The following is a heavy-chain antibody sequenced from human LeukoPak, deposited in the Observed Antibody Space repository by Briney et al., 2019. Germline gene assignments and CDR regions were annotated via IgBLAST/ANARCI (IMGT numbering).Heavy chain of an antibody. CDR1: GGTFSSYA. D-gene: IGHD1-26*01. CDR2: IIPIFGTA. Sequence: SVKVSCKASGGTFSSYAISWVRQAPGQGLEWMGGIIPIFGTANYAQKFQGRVTITADESTSTAYMELSSLRSEDTAVYYCARPRYSGSYLMDYWGQGTLVTVSS. V-gene: IGHV1-69*13. J-gene: IGHJ4*02. CDR3: ARPRYSGSYLMDY.